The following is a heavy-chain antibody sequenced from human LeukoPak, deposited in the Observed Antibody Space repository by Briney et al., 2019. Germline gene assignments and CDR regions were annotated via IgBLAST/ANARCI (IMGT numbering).Heavy chain of an antibody. J-gene: IGHJ4*02. CDR1: GFTFSNAW. V-gene: IGHV3-15*01. D-gene: IGHD3-10*01. Sequence: GGSLRLSCAASGFTFSNAWMSWVRQAPGKGLEWVGRIKSKTDGGTTDYAAPVKGRFTISRDDSKNTLYLQMNSLKTEDTAVYYCTTDYYYARYFDYWGQGTLVTVSS. CDR3: TTDYYYARYFDY. CDR2: IKSKTDGGTT.